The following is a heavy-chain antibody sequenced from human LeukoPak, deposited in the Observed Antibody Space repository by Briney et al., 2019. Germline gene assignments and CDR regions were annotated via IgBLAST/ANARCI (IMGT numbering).Heavy chain of an antibody. D-gene: IGHD3-10*01. J-gene: IGHJ5*02. CDR2: IYYSGST. CDR1: GVSIRSSSYS. CDR3: ARERGLEITMVRGVHEYNWFDP. V-gene: IGHV4-39*07. Sequence: SETLSLTCTVSGVSIRSSSYSWGWIRQPPGKGLEWIASIYYSGSTYYNPSLKSRVTISVDTSKNQFSLKLSSVTAADTAVYYCARERGLEITMVRGVHEYNWFDPWGQGTLVTVSS.